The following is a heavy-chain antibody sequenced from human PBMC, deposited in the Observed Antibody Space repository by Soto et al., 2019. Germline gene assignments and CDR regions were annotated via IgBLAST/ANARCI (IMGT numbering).Heavy chain of an antibody. J-gene: IGHJ6*02. D-gene: IGHD6-25*01. CDR1: GFTFSSYG. V-gene: IGHV3-30*03. CDR3: ATDRRPNYYYGMDV. Sequence: QVQLVESGGGVVQPGRSLRLSCAASGFTFSSYGMHWVRQAPGKGLEWVAVISYDGSNKYYADSVKGRFTISRDNSKNTLYLQMNSLRAEDTAVYYCATDRRPNYYYGMDVWGQGTTGTVSS. CDR2: ISYDGSNK.